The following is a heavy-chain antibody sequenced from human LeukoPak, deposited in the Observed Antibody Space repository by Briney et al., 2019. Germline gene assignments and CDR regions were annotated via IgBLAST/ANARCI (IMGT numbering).Heavy chain of an antibody. CDR2: ISAYNGNT. CDR1: GYTCTSYG. V-gene: IGHV1-18*01. J-gene: IGHJ6*03. D-gene: IGHD6-19*01. CDR3: ARGIAVAGGYYYYYMDV. Sequence: GASVKVSCKASGYTCTSYGISWVRQAPGQGLEWMGWISAYNGNTNYAQKLQGRGTMTTDTSTSTAYMELRSLRSDDTAVYYCARGIAVAGGYYYYYMDVWGKGTTVTVSS.